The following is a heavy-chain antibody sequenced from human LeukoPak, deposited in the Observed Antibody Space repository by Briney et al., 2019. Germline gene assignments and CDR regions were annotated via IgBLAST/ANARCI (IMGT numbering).Heavy chain of an antibody. CDR2: INPNSGGT. CDR3: ARVGGGHPADYFDY. V-gene: IGHV1-2*02. D-gene: IGHD6-19*01. J-gene: IGHJ4*02. CDR1: GGTFNSHV. Sequence: GASVKVSCKASGGTFNSHVINWVRQAPGQGLEWMGWINPNSGGTNYAQKFQGRVTMTRDTSISTAYMELSRLRSDDTAVYYCARVGGGHPADYFDYWGQGTLVTVSS.